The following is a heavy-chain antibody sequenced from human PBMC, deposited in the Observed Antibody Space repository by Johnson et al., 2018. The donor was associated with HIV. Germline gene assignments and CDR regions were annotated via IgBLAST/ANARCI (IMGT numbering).Heavy chain of an antibody. Sequence: VLLAESGGGLIQPGGSLRLSCAASGFTVSSNYMSWVRQAPGKGLEWVSVIYSGGSTYYADSVKGRFTISRDNSKNTLYLQMNSLRAEDTAVYYCARGLGDSSGYTDAFDIWGQGTMVTVSS. CDR3: ARGLGDSSGYTDAFDI. CDR2: IYSGGST. J-gene: IGHJ3*02. CDR1: GFTVSSNY. V-gene: IGHV3-53*01. D-gene: IGHD3-22*01.